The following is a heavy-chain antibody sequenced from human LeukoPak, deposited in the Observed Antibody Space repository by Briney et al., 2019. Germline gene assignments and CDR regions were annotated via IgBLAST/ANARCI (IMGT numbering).Heavy chain of an antibody. J-gene: IGHJ4*02. D-gene: IGHD3-16*02. V-gene: IGHV3-15*01. Sequence: GGSLRLSCAASGFTFSNAWMSWVRQAPGKGLEWVGRIKSKTDGGTTDYAAPVKGRFTISRDDSKNTLYLQMNSLKTEDTAVYYCTTRLGWGSYRHPNFIDYWGQGTLVTVSS. CDR3: TTRLGWGSYRHPNFIDY. CDR1: GFTFSNAW. CDR2: IKSKTDGGTT.